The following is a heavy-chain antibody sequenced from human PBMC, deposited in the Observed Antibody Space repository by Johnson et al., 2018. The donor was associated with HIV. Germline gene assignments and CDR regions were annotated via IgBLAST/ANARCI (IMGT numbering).Heavy chain of an antibody. Sequence: VQLLESGGGVVQPGRSLRLSCAASGFTFSNYWMTWVRQAPGRGLEWVANIQQGGNVTYYVDSVKGRFTISRDNSKNTLYLQMNSLRAEDTAVYYCAKCFWGSSLIDVFDMWGQGTMVTVSS. J-gene: IGHJ3*02. CDR2: IQQGGNVT. CDR1: GFTFSNYW. CDR3: AKCFWGSSLIDVFDM. V-gene: IGHV3-7*01. D-gene: IGHD6-13*01.